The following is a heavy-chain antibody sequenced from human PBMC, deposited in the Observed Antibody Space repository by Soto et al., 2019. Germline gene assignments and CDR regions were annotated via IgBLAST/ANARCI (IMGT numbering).Heavy chain of an antibody. CDR1: GFSFSSYG. CDR2: IWYDGSNK. CDR3: ARGRPQPYYYYMDV. D-gene: IGHD5-18*01. J-gene: IGHJ6*03. Sequence: GGSLRLSCAASGFSFSSYGMHWVRQAPGKGLEWVVVIWYDGSNKYYVDSVKGRFTISRDNSKNTLYLQMNSLRAEDTAVYYCARGRPQPYYYYMDVWGKGTTVTVSS. V-gene: IGHV3-33*01.